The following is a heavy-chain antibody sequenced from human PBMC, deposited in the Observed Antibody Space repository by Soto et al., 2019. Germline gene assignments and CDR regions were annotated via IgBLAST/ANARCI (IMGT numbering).Heavy chain of an antibody. CDR1: DGSWSGYY. CDR3: ARWPHAGEGSGHAYYIGLDV. Sequence: SETLSLTCGMNDGSWSGYYWTWIRQAPGRGLEWIGEVSHSGSTNYSPSLKSRVSISIDRSKKQFSLRLISVTAADTAVYYCARWPHAGEGSGHAYYIGLDVWGQGTMVTVSS. D-gene: IGHD1-26*01. J-gene: IGHJ6*02. V-gene: IGHV4-34*01. CDR2: VSHSGST.